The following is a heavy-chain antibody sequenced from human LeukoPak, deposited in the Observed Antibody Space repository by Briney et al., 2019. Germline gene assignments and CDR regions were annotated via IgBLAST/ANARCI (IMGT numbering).Heavy chain of an antibody. CDR3: ARDPGYSTGWYALDI. V-gene: IGHV3-23*01. J-gene: IGHJ3*02. Sequence: GGSLRLSCEVSGFTFSDAWMSWVRQAPGKGLEWVSAISGSGGTTYYADSVKGRFTISRDNSKNTLYLQMNSLRAKDTAIYYCARDPGYSTGWYALDIWGQGTMVTVSS. CDR1: GFTFSDAW. D-gene: IGHD6-19*01. CDR2: ISGSGGTT.